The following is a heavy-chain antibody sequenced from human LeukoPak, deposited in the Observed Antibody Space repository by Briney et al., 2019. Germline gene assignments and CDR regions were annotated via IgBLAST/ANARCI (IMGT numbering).Heavy chain of an antibody. J-gene: IGHJ4*02. D-gene: IGHD2-2*01. CDR2: ISAYNGNT. CDR3: ARDVYCSSTSRYHSSLDY. CDR1: GYTFTSYG. V-gene: IGHV1-18*01. Sequence: ASVKVSCKASGYTFTSYGISWVRQAPGQGFEWMGWISAYNGNTNYAQKLQGRVTMTTDTSTSTAYMELRSLRSDDTAVYYCARDVYCSSTSRYHSSLDYWGQGTLVTVSS.